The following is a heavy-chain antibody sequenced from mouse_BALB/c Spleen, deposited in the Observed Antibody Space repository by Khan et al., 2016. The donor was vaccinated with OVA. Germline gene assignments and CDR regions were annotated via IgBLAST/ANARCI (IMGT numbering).Heavy chain of an antibody. D-gene: IGHD2-2*01. CDR3: TRFGYLFAY. CDR2: IYPGNSDT. J-gene: IGHJ3*01. V-gene: IGHV1-5*01. CDR1: GYTFTSYW. Sequence: EVQLQQSGTVLARPGTSVKMSCKASGYTFTSYWMHWVKQRPGQGLEWIGAIYPGNSDTSYNQKFKGKAKLTAVTSTNTAYMERSSLTNEDSAVYYCTRFGYLFAYWGQGTLVTVSA.